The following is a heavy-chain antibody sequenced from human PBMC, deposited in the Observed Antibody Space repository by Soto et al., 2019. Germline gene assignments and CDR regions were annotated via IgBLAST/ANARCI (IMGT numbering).Heavy chain of an antibody. CDR1: GGPFISYA. Sequence: SVKVSCTASGGPFISYAIIWVRQAPGQGLEWMGGIIPIFGTANYAQKFQGRVTITADESTSTAYMELNSLRSEDTAVYYCARGRWEIGYCSGGSCYRENYFDYCGQRTLVTVSS. CDR3: ARGRWEIGYCSGGSCYRENYFDY. V-gene: IGHV1-69*01. D-gene: IGHD2-15*01. CDR2: IIPIFGTA. J-gene: IGHJ4*02.